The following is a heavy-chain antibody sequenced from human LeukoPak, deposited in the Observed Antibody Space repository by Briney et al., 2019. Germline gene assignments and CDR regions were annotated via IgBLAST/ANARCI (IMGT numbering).Heavy chain of an antibody. J-gene: IGHJ6*01. CDR1: DDFITMYY. CDR2: VDHTGST. CDR3: ARGRVSSSTWYSTYY. Sequence: PSETLSLTCTVSDDFITMYYWTWIRQPPGKGLEWIGYVDHTGSTKFNPSLNGRVSISRDTSNNFFSLRLRSVTAADTAVYFCARGRVSSSTWYSTYY. V-gene: IGHV4-59*01. D-gene: IGHD4-11*01.